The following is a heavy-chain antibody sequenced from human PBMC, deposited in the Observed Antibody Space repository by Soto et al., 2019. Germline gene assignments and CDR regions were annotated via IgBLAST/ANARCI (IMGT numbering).Heavy chain of an antibody. J-gene: IGHJ4*02. CDR2: IFSNDQK. D-gene: IGHD3-3*01. Sequence: QVTLKESGPVLVKPTETLTLTCTVSGFSLSNARMGVSWIRQPPGKALEWLAHIFSNDQKSYSTSLKSRLTISKDTSKSQVVLTMTKMDPVDTATYYCARIYGVVPLDYWGQGTLVTVSS. V-gene: IGHV2-26*01. CDR3: ARIYGVVPLDY. CDR1: GFSLSNARMG.